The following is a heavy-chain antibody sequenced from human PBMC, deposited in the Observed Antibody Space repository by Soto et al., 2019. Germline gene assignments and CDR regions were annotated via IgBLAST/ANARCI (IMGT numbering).Heavy chain of an antibody. J-gene: IGHJ4*02. D-gene: IGHD3-3*01. CDR3: ARGSNYDHGGLAL. CDR2: IYHSGGT. Sequence: QVQLEESGPGLLKPSQTLSLTCAVSGGSISSDSYYWTWIHQHPGKGLEWIGYIYHSGGTFYNPSLEGRLSISVDTSKNHFSLDLRSVTAADTAVYYCARGSNYDHGGLALWGQGTLVVVSS. V-gene: IGHV4-31*11. CDR1: GGSISSDSYY.